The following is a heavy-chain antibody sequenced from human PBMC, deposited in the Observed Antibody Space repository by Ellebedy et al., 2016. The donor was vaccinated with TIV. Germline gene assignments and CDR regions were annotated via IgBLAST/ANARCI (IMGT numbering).Heavy chain of an antibody. Sequence: MPSETLSLTCIVSGGSISSFGNYRGWIRQPPGKGLEWIGSIHYSGNTYYNPSLKSRVTISVDTSKNQFYLRLNSVTAADTAVYYCARLLAVGTGGGNWGQGTLVTVSS. CDR2: IHYSGNT. CDR3: ARLLAVGTGGGN. V-gene: IGHV4-39*01. D-gene: IGHD2-8*02. CDR1: GGSISSFGNY. J-gene: IGHJ4*02.